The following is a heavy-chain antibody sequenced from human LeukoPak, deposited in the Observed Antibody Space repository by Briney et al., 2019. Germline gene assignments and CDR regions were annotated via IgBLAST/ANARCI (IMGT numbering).Heavy chain of an antibody. D-gene: IGHD6-6*01. Sequence: QSGGSLRLSCAASGFTFSSYWMHWVRQAPGKGLVWVSRINTDGSSTSYADSVKGRFTISRDNAKNALYLQMNSLRAEDTAVYYCARWSYSSSSPSGYWGQGTLVTVSS. CDR1: GFTFSSYW. CDR2: INTDGSST. J-gene: IGHJ4*02. V-gene: IGHV3-74*01. CDR3: ARWSYSSSSPSGY.